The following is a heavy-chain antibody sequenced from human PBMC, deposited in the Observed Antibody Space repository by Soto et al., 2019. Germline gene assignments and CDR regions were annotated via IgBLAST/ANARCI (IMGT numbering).Heavy chain of an antibody. J-gene: IGHJ4*02. V-gene: IGHV3-48*04. CDR2: ISSSSSTI. CDR1: GFTFSSYS. CDR3: ARATMVRGVIDFDY. Sequence: GGSLRLSCAASGFTFSSYSMNWVRQAPGKGLEWVSYISSSSSTIYYADSVKGRFTISRDNAKNSLYLQMNSLRAEDTAVYYCARATMVRGVIDFDYWGQGTLVTVSS. D-gene: IGHD3-10*01.